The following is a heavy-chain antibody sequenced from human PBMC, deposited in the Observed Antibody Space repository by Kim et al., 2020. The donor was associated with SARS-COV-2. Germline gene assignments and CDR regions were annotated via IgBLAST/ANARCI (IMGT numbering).Heavy chain of an antibody. J-gene: IGHJ6*02. V-gene: IGHV4-4*02. CDR3: ARSDYYSGGGMDV. Sequence: YNPSLKSRVTISVDKSKNQFSLKLSSVTAADTAVYYCARSDYYSGGGMDVWGQGTTVTVSS. D-gene: IGHD2-21*02.